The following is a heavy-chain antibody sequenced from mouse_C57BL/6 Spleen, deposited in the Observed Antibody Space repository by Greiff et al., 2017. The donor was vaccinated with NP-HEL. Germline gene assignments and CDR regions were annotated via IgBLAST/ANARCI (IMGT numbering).Heavy chain of an antibody. D-gene: IGHD2-4*01. V-gene: IGHV5-12*01. J-gene: IGHJ4*01. CDR3: ARHVLYDYAEGALEY. Sequence: EVKLVESGGGLVQPGGSLKLSCAASGFTFSDYYMYWVRQTPEKRLEWVAYISNGGGRTYYPDTVKGRFTISRDNAKNTLYLQMSRLKSEDTAMYCCARHVLYDYAEGALEYWGQVTSVTVSS. CDR1: GFTFSDYY. CDR2: ISNGGGRT.